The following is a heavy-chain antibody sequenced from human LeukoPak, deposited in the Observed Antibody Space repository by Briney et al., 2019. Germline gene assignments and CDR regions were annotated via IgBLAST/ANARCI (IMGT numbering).Heavy chain of an antibody. CDR3: ARDRDCSTTSCYDGHFDY. J-gene: IGHJ4*02. D-gene: IGHD2-2*01. V-gene: IGHV3-48*03. CDR2: ISRSGSTI. CDR1: GFTFSSYE. Sequence: GGSLRLSCVASGFTFSSYEMNWVRQAPGKGLEWVSYISRSGSTIYYADSVKGRFTISRDNAKKPLFLQMNSLRAEDTAVYYCARDRDCSTTSCYDGHFDYWGQGALVTVSS.